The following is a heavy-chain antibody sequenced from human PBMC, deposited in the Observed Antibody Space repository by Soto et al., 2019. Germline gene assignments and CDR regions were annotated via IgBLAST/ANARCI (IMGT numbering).Heavy chain of an antibody. J-gene: IGHJ4*01. Sequence: ASVKVSCKASGYTFTSWDVYWVRQAAGQGLEWMGYMNPRSGNTGYEQKFQGRVTMTRETSISTAYMELSSLTSDDTAVYYCTDSSWTGAVLDFWVQGTTVTVSP. CDR3: TDSSWTGAVLDF. D-gene: IGHD6-13*01. CDR2: MNPRSGNT. V-gene: IGHV1-8*01. CDR1: GYTFTSWD.